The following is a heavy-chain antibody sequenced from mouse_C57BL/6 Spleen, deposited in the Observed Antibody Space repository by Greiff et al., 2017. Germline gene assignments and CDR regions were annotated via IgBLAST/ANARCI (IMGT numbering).Heavy chain of an antibody. V-gene: IGHV1-52*01. D-gene: IGHD3-2*02. CDR1: GYTFTSYW. J-gene: IGHJ4*01. Sequence: QVQLPQPGAELVRPGSSVKLSCKASGYTFTSYWMHWVKQRPIQGLEWIGNIDPSDSETHYNQKFKDKATLTVDKSSSTAYMQLSSLTSEDSAVYYCAIGEKTAQATKAMDYWGQGTSVTVSS. CDR3: AIGEKTAQATKAMDY. CDR2: IDPSDSET.